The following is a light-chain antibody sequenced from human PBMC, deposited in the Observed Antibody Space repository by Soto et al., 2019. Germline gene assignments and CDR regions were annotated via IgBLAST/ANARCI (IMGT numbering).Light chain of an antibody. CDR2: RNN. CDR3: AAWDDSRSVV. V-gene: IGLV1-47*01. Sequence: QSVLTQPPSASGTPGQRVTISCSGSSSNIGSNYVYWYQQLPGTAPKLLIYRNNQRPSGVPDRFSGSKSGTSASLAISGLRSEEEADYYCAAWDDSRSVVFGGGTQLTVL. J-gene: IGLJ2*01. CDR1: SSNIGSNY.